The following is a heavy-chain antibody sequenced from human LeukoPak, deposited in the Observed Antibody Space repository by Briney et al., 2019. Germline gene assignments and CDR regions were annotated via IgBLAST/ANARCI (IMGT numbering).Heavy chain of an antibody. J-gene: IGHJ4*02. V-gene: IGHV3-30-3*01. D-gene: IGHD6-13*01. Sequence: QPGRSLRLSCAASGFTFSSSAMHWVRQAPDKGLEWVAVISYDGSNKYYADSVKGRFTISRDNSKNTLYLQMNSLRAEDTAVYYCARSAAGTLDWGQGTLVTVSS. CDR2: ISYDGSNK. CDR1: GFTFSSSA. CDR3: ARSAAGTLD.